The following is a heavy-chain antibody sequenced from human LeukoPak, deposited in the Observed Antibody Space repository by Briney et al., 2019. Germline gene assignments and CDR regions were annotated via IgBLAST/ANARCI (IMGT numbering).Heavy chain of an antibody. D-gene: IGHD5-12*01. Sequence: GASVKVSCKASGYTFTSYGISWVRRAPGQGLEWMGWISAYNGNTNYAQKLQGRGTMTTDTSKSTAYMEPRSLRSDEAAAYYRTTTHSRYDFEAFDIWGQGTMVTVSS. J-gene: IGHJ3*02. CDR1: GYTFTSYG. CDR3: TTTHSRYDFEAFDI. V-gene: IGHV1-18*01. CDR2: ISAYNGNT.